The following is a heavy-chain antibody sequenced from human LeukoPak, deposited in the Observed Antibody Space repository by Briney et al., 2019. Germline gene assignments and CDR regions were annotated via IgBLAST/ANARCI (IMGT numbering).Heavy chain of an antibody. CDR1: GFTYSSYE. D-gene: IGHD5-18*01. CDR3: ARSSVTWIQLLPVFDY. V-gene: IGHV3-48*03. CDR2: ISSSGSTI. Sequence: GGSLRLSCAASGFTYSSYEMNWVRQAPGKGLEWVSYISSSGSTIYYADSVKGRFTISRDNAKNSLYLQMNSLRAEDTAVYYCARSSVTWIQLLPVFDYWGQGTLVTVSS. J-gene: IGHJ4*02.